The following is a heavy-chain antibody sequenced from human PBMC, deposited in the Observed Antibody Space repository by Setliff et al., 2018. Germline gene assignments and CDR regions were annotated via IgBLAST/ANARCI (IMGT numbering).Heavy chain of an antibody. D-gene: IGHD1-26*01. Sequence: GASVKVSCKTSGDTFTTYAINWVRQAPGQGLEWMGGIIPIFGSATYGQSFRGRATITADEPTTTVYMDLGSLTSDDTAVYFCVTDGFVTGSIYLGKYMDVWGKGTTVTVS. CDR1: GDTFTTYA. CDR3: VTDGFVTGSIYLGKYMDV. V-gene: IGHV1-69*13. CDR2: IIPIFGSA. J-gene: IGHJ6*03.